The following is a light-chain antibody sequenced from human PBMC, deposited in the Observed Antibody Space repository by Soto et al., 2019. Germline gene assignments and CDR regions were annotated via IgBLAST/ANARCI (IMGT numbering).Light chain of an antibody. J-gene: IGLJ3*02. Sequence: SVLTQPASVSGSPGQSITISCTGTSSDVGGYNHVSWYQQHPGKAPKLIIYEVRNRPSGVSNRLSGSKSGNTASLTISGLQADDEADYYCCSYTSSSIRVFGGGTKVPS. CDR1: SSDVGGYNH. CDR2: EVR. V-gene: IGLV2-14*01. CDR3: CSYTSSSIRV.